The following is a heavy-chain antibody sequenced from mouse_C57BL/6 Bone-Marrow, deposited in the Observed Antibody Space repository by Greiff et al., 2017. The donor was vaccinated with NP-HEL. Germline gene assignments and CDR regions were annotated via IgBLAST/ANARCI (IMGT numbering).Heavy chain of an antibody. CDR1: GFTFSDYG. J-gene: IGHJ3*01. Sequence: EAMLVESGGGLVKPGGSLKPSCAASGFTFSDYGMHWVRQAPEKGLEWVAYISSGSSTIYYAVTVKGRFTISRDNAKNNLFLQMTSLRSEDTAMYYCAKRGKGAWFAYWGQGTLVTVSA. CDR3: AKRGKGAWFAY. CDR2: ISSGSSTI. V-gene: IGHV5-17*01.